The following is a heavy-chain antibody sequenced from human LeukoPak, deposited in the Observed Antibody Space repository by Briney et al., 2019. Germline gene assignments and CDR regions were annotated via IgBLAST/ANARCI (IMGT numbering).Heavy chain of an antibody. CDR2: ISYDGSNK. J-gene: IGHJ4*02. V-gene: IGHV3-30*18. CDR3: AKGKESIVGATGIALDY. D-gene: IGHD1-26*01. Sequence: PGGSLRLSCAASGFTFSSYGMHWVRQAPGKGLEWVAVISYDGSNKYYADSVKGRFTISRDNSKNALYLQMNSLRAEDTAVYYCAKGKESIVGATGIALDYWGQGTLVTVSS. CDR1: GFTFSSYG.